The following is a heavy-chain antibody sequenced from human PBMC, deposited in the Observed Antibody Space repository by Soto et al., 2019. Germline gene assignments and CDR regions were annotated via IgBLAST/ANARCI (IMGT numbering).Heavy chain of an antibody. Sequence: GGSLRVSWAAAGCTFINAWRSWVRQAPGKGLEWVGRIKSKTDGGTTDYAAPVKGRFTISRDDSKNTLYLQMNSLKTEDTAVYYCTHPRLVESDAFDIWGQGTMVTVSS. D-gene: IGHD6-19*01. CDR3: THPRLVESDAFDI. CDR2: IKSKTDGGTT. J-gene: IGHJ3*02. CDR1: GCTFINAW. V-gene: IGHV3-15*01.